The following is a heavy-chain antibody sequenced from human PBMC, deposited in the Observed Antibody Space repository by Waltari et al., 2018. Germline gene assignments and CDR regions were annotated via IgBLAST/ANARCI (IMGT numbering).Heavy chain of an antibody. CDR1: GGSISSHY. J-gene: IGHJ3*02. Sequence: QVQLQESGPGLVKPSETLSLTCTVSGGSISSHYWSWIRQPPGKGLEWIGYIYYSGSTNDNPSLKSRVTISVDTAKNQFSLKLSSVTAADTAVYYCAREPRRVRDAFDIWGQGTMVTVSS. CDR3: AREPRRVRDAFDI. CDR2: IYYSGST. D-gene: IGHD6-6*01. V-gene: IGHV4-59*11.